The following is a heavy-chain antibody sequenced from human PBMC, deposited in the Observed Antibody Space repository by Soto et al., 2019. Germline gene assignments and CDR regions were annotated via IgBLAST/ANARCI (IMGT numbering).Heavy chain of an antibody. V-gene: IGHV1-18*01. Sequence: QVQLVQSGDEVKKPGASVKVSCKASGYTFTSYGISWVRQAPGQGPEWMGWISTNNGNTNYAQKIRGRVTMTTDTSTSTAYMELRSLRSDDTAVYYCARHTSSWPFDYWGQGTLVTVSS. CDR2: ISTNNGNT. CDR1: GYTFTSYG. J-gene: IGHJ4*02. D-gene: IGHD6-13*01. CDR3: ARHTSSWPFDY.